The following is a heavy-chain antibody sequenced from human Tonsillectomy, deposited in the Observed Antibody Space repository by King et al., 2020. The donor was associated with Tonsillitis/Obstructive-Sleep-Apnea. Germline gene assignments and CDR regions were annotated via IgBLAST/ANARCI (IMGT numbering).Heavy chain of an antibody. CDR2: ISGSGGST. CDR1: GFTFSSYA. CDR3: AKDGAGRTYYDFCSGYSGGYYYYGMDV. D-gene: IGHD3-3*01. Sequence: QLVQSGGGLVQPGGSLRLSCAASGFTFSSYAMSWVRQAPGKGLEWVSAISGSGGSTYYADSVKGRFTISRDNSKNTLYLQMNSLRAEDTAVYYCAKDGAGRTYYDFCSGYSGGYYYYGMDVWGQGTTVTVSS. J-gene: IGHJ6*02. V-gene: IGHV3-23*04.